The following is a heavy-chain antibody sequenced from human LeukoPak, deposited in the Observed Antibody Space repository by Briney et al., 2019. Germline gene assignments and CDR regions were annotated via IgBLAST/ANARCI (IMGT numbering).Heavy chain of an antibody. CDR3: AKDFMWLLSLFDY. D-gene: IGHD4-23*01. CDR1: GSTFSDYA. Sequence: GGSLRLSCAASGSTFSDYAMTWVRQAPGKGLEWVATISGSGLMTYYADSVKGRFTISRDNSKNTLYLQMNSLRAEDTAVYYCAKDFMWLLSLFDYWGQGTLVTVST. J-gene: IGHJ4*02. V-gene: IGHV3-23*01. CDR2: ISGSGLMT.